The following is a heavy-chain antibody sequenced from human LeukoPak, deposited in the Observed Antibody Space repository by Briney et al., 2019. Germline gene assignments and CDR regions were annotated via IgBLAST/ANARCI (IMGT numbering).Heavy chain of an antibody. Sequence: GGSLRLSCAASGFTFSRYWMNWVRQAPGKGLEWVANIKRDGNEKNYVDYVKGRFSISRDNAKNSLYLQMDSLRAEDTAVYYRAKEGASPIITYDSWGQGALVTVSS. CDR2: IKRDGNEK. V-gene: IGHV3-7*01. CDR3: AKEGASPIITYDS. D-gene: IGHD3-10*01. J-gene: IGHJ5*01. CDR1: GFTFSRYW.